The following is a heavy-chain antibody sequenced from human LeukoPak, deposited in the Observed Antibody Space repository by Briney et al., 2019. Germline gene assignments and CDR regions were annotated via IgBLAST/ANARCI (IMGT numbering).Heavy chain of an antibody. CDR2: IYYSGST. V-gene: IGHV4-59*01. J-gene: IGHJ6*02. CDR1: GGSIGSYY. CDR3: ARGREQWPNYYYGMDV. Sequence: PSETLSLTCTVSGGSIGSYYWSWIRQPPGKGLEWIGYIYYSGSTNYNPSLKSRVTISVDTSKNQFSLKLSSVTAADTAVYYCARGREQWPNYYYGMDVWGQGTTVTVSS. D-gene: IGHD6-19*01.